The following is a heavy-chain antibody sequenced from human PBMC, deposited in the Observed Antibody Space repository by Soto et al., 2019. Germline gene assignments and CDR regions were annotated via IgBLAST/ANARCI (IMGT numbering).Heavy chain of an antibody. CDR3: ARGPRSVYYLNYYLDY. CDR2: INPNSGGT. Sequence: ASVKVSCKASGYTFTGYYMHWVRQAPGQGLEWMGWINPNSGGTNYAQKFQGWVTMTRDTSISTAYMELSRLRSDDTAVYYCARGPRSVYYLNYYLDYWGQGTRVTFPS. D-gene: IGHD3-3*01. V-gene: IGHV1-2*04. CDR1: GYTFTGYY. J-gene: IGHJ4*02.